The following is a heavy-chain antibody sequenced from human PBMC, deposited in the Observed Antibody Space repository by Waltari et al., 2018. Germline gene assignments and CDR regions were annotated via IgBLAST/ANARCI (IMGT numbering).Heavy chain of an antibody. CDR3: ARHLYSIDYLELAK. Sequence: EEHLLESGGGLAQPGGSLRLSCAASGFNFISYAMSWVRQAPGKGVEGVSGISDSGVITKYADSVKGRFTVSRDNSKNTVFLHLNSLRAEDTAIYYCARHLYSIDYLELAKWGQGTLVTVSS. J-gene: IGHJ4*02. CDR1: GFNFISYA. V-gene: IGHV3-23*01. CDR2: ISDSGVIT. D-gene: IGHD3-22*01.